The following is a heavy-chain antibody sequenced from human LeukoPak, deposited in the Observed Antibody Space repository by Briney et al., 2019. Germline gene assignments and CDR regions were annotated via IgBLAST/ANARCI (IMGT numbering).Heavy chain of an antibody. D-gene: IGHD6-19*01. CDR3: ARGGYSSGWYPVDY. J-gene: IGHJ4*02. Sequence: GGSLRLSCAASGFTFSSYWMHWVRQAPGKGLVWVSRINSDGSSTSYANSVKGRFTISRDNAKNTLYLQMNSLRAEDTAVYYCARGGYSSGWYPVDYWGQGTLVTVSS. V-gene: IGHV3-74*01. CDR1: GFTFSSYW. CDR2: INSDGSST.